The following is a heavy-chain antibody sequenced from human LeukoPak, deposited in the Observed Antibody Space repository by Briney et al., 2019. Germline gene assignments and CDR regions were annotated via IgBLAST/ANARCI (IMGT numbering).Heavy chain of an antibody. V-gene: IGHV4-4*07. CDR2: IYTSGST. CDR3: ARDRRGDRYGGLGYWFDP. D-gene: IGHD4-23*01. Sequence: SETLSLTCTVSGGSISSYYWSWIRQPAGKGLEWIGRIYTSGSTNYNPSLKSRVTMSVDTSKNQFSLKLSSVTAADTVVYYCARDRRGDRYGGLGYWFDPWGQGTLVTVSS. J-gene: IGHJ5*02. CDR1: GGSISSYY.